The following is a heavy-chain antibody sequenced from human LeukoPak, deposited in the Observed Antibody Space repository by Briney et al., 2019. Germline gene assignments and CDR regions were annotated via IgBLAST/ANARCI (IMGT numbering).Heavy chain of an antibody. Sequence: ASVKVSCKASGGTFSSYTISWVRQAPGQGLEWMGRIIPILGIANYAQKFQGRVTITADKSTSTAYMELSSLRSEDTAVYYCARDRADYDSSGYDYWGQGTLVTVSS. D-gene: IGHD3-22*01. V-gene: IGHV1-69*04. CDR2: IIPILGIA. CDR1: GGTFSSYT. CDR3: ARDRADYDSSGYDY. J-gene: IGHJ4*02.